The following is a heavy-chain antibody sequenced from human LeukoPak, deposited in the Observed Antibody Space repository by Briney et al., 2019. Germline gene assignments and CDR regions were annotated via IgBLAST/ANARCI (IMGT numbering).Heavy chain of an antibody. CDR1: GYTLTELS. V-gene: IGHV1-24*01. CDR2: FDPEDGET. D-gene: IGHD1-26*01. CDR3: ARDNSVGDNAWWFDP. J-gene: IGHJ5*02. Sequence: ASVKVSCKVSGYTLTELSMHWVRQAPGKGLEWMGGFDPEDGETIYAQKFQGRVTMTRDMSTSTDYMELSSLRSEDTAIYYCARDNSVGDNAWWFDPWGQGTLVTVSS.